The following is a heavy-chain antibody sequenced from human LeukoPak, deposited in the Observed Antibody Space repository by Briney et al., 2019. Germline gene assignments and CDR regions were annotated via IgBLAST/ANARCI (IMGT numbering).Heavy chain of an antibody. J-gene: IGHJ4*02. D-gene: IGHD2-15*01. Sequence: PGRSLRLSCAASGFTFSSYGMHWVRQAPGKGLEWVAVIWYDGSNKYYADSVKGRFTISRDNSKNTLYLQMNSLRAEDTAVYYCARGYCSGGSCYSSFDYWGQGTLVTVSS. CDR3: ARGYCSGGSCYSSFDY. CDR1: GFTFSSYG. V-gene: IGHV3-33*01. CDR2: IWYDGSNK.